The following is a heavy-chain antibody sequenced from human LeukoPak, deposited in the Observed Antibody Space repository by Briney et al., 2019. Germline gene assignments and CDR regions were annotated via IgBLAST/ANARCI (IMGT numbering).Heavy chain of an antibody. J-gene: IGHJ6*03. V-gene: IGHV3-7*01. CDR2: INQHGSEK. Sequence: GGSLRLSCAASAFTFSNYWMSWVRQAPGKGLEWVANINQHGSEKYSVASVKGRFTISRDNAKNSLYLQMNSLRAEDTAVYYCARDRAVRGAYYYYYYYMDVWGKGTTVTISS. CDR1: AFTFSNYW. CDR3: ARDRAVRGAYYYYYYYMDV. D-gene: IGHD3-10*01.